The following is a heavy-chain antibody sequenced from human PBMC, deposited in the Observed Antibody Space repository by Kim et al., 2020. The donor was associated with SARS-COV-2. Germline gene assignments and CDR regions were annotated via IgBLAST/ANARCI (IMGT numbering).Heavy chain of an antibody. D-gene: IGHD1-26*01. CDR1: GGSISSSNW. V-gene: IGHV4-4*02. J-gene: IGHJ6*02. CDR2: IYHSGST. CDR3: ARRYSGSYEGGSYYYYYYGMDV. Sequence: SETLSLTCAVSGGSISSSNWWSWVRQPPGKGLEWIGEIYHSGSTNYNPSLKSRVTISVDKSKNQFSLKLSSLTAADTAVYYCARRYSGSYEGGSYYYYYYGMDVWGQGTTVTVSS.